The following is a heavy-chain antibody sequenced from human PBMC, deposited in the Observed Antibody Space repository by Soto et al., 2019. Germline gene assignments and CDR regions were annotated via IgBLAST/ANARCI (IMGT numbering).Heavy chain of an antibody. Sequence: ASVKVSCKASGYTFTSYAMHWVRQAPGQRLEWMGWINAGNGNTKYSQKFQGRVTITRDTSASTDYMELSSQRTEDTAVYYYARDSEAVAGHCYYYYMDVWGKGTTVTVSS. J-gene: IGHJ6*03. V-gene: IGHV1-3*01. CDR1: GYTFTSYA. CDR3: ARDSEAVAGHCYYYYMDV. D-gene: IGHD6-19*01. CDR2: INAGNGNT.